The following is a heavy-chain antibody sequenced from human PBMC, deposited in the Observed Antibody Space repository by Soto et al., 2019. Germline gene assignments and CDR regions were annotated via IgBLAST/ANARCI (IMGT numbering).Heavy chain of an antibody. CDR2: INHSGST. D-gene: IGHD3-22*01. Sequence: SETLSLTCAVYGGSFSGHFWSWIRQPPGKGLEWIGEINHSGSTNFNPSLKSRVTISVDTSKNQFSLKVNSLTAADTAVYYCARGISMIVEAQRDAPDKYYFDSWGQGTVVTVSS. CDR3: ARGISMIVEAQRDAPDKYYFDS. V-gene: IGHV4-34*01. J-gene: IGHJ4*02. CDR1: GGSFSGHF.